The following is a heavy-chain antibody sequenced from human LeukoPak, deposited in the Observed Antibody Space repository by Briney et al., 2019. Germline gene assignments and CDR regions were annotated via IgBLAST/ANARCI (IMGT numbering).Heavy chain of an antibody. J-gene: IGHJ4*02. CDR3: ASLLYGGYSYVGY. D-gene: IGHD5-18*01. Sequence: SETLSLTCAVYGASFSGYYWSWVRQPPGKGLECIGEINHSRSTTHNPSLKSRVTISVDTSKNQFSLKLSSVTAADTAVYYCASLLYGGYSYVGYWGQGTLVTVSS. V-gene: IGHV4-34*01. CDR2: INHSRST. CDR1: GASFSGYY.